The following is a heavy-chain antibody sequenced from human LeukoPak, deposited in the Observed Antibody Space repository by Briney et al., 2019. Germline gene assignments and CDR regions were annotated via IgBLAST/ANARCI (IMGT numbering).Heavy chain of an antibody. D-gene: IGHD3-16*01. Sequence: GGSLRLSCAASGFTFSSYAMSWVRQAPGKGLEWVSGMSGSGGSTYYADSVKGRFTISRDNSKNTLYLQMNTVRAEDTAVYYCAKDREYSYVYDAFDIWGQGTLVTVSS. CDR1: GFTFSSYA. V-gene: IGHV3-23*01. CDR3: AKDREYSYVYDAFDI. J-gene: IGHJ3*02. CDR2: MSGSGGST.